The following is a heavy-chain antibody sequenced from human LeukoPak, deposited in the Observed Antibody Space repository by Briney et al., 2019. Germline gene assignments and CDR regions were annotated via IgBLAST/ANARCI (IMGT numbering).Heavy chain of an antibody. J-gene: IGHJ2*01. D-gene: IGHD3-3*01. CDR1: GFTFSTYA. V-gene: IGHV3-23*01. CDR3: AKRVDYDFWSGNWYFDL. Sequence: GGSLRLSCAASGFTFSTYALSWVRQAPGKGLEWVSTISGSGASTYYADSVKGRFTISRDNSKNTLYLQMNNLRGEDTAVYSCAKRVDYDFWSGNWYFDLWGRGTLVTVSS. CDR2: ISGSGAST.